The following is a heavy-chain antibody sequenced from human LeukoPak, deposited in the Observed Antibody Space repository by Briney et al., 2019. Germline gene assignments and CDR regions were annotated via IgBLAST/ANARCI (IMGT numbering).Heavy chain of an antibody. CDR1: GFTFSSYA. V-gene: IGHV3-23*01. J-gene: IGHJ3*01. Sequence: GGSLRLSCAASGFTFSSYAMSWVRQAPGKGLEWVSAISGSGGSTYYADSVKGRFTISRDNSKNTLYLQMNSLRAEDTAVYYCAKYYYDSSGYYWDNAFDVWGQGTMVTVSS. D-gene: IGHD3-22*01. CDR3: AKYYYDSSGYYWDNAFDV. CDR2: ISGSGGST.